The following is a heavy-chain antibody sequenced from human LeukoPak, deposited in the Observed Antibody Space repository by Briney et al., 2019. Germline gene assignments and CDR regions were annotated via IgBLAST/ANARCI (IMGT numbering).Heavy chain of an antibody. Sequence: PSETLSLTCTVSAGSISSYYWSWIRQPAGKGLEWIGRIYTSGSTNYNPSLKSRVTMSVDTSKNQFSLKLSSVTAADTAVYYCARDYYDSSGYFKPVYYYYYYMDVWGKGTTVTVSS. V-gene: IGHV4-4*07. CDR3: ARDYYDSSGYFKPVYYYYYYMDV. J-gene: IGHJ6*03. D-gene: IGHD3-22*01. CDR1: AGSISSYY. CDR2: IYTSGST.